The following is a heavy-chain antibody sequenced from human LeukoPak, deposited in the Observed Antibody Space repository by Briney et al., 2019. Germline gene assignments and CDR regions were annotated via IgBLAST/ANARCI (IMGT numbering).Heavy chain of an antibody. CDR2: INPSGGRT. D-gene: IGHD3-22*01. CDR1: GYTFTSYF. Sequence: ASVKASCKTSGYTFTSYFIHWVRQAPGQGLEWMGIINPSGGRTSYAQKFQGRVTMTRDMSTSTVCMELSSLRSEDTAVYYCARGSTPSYYYDSSGYYGYFDYWGQGTLVTVSS. V-gene: IGHV1-46*01. J-gene: IGHJ4*02. CDR3: ARGSTPSYYYDSSGYYGYFDY.